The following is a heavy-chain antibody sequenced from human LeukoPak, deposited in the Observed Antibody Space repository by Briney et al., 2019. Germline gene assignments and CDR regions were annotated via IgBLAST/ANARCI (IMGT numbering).Heavy chain of an antibody. V-gene: IGHV3-30*02. J-gene: IGHJ1*01. CDR3: AKEEGYYYDSGGYYVEYFQH. CDR2: IRYDGSNK. CDR1: GFTFSSYG. D-gene: IGHD3-22*01. Sequence: GGSLRLSCAASGFTFSSYGMHWVRQAPGKGLEWVAFIRYDGSNKYYADSVKGRFTISRDNSKNTLYLQMNSLRAEDTAVYYCAKEEGYYYDSGGYYVEYFQHWGQGTLVTVSS.